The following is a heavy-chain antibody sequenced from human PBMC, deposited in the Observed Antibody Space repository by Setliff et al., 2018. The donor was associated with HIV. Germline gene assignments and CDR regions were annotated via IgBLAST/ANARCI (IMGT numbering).Heavy chain of an antibody. CDR2: IYYSGKI. Sequence: SETLSLTCTVSGGSISSSSYYWGWIRQPPGKGLEWIGSIYYSGKIFYNPSLRSRVTIFVDSSKNELSLRLQSVTAADTAVYYCARRGESTGSWFSSWYSYDMDVWGQGTTVTVSS. V-gene: IGHV4-39*01. CDR3: ARRGESTGSWFSSWYSYDMDV. CDR1: GGSISSSSYY. D-gene: IGHD2-15*01. J-gene: IGHJ6*02.